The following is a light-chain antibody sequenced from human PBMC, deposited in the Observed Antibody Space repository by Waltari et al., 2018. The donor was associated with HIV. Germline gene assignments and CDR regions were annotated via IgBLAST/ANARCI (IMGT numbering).Light chain of an antibody. CDR2: MTS. CDR1: QDIEKW. CDR3: QQYSTHYA. V-gene: IGKV1-5*03. Sequence: IQMTQSPSNLSASVGDTVILTCRASQDIEKWLAWYHQKPGRAPKLLTSMTSVLESGVPSRLRGSGSGTTFTLTITGLQPDDIGTYFRQQYSTHYAFGQGTRVE. J-gene: IGKJ2*01.